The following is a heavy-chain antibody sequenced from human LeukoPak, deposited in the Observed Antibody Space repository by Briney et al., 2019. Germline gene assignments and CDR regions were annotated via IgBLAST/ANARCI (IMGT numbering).Heavy chain of an antibody. CDR1: GGSTSSYH. J-gene: IGHJ6*02. CDR3: ARRPVVANNYYFGMDV. D-gene: IGHD5-12*01. V-gene: IGHV4-59*08. Sequence: PSETLSLTCTVSGGSTSSYHWSWIRQAPGKGLEWIAYIYYSGSTNYNPSLKSRVTMSIDTSKNQFSLKLNSVTAADTAVYYCARRPVVANNYYFGMDVWGQGTTVTVSS. CDR2: IYYSGST.